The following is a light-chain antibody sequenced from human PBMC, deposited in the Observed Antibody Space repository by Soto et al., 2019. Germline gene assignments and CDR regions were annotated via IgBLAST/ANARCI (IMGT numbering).Light chain of an antibody. CDR2: DAS. J-gene: IGKJ4*01. CDR1: QNINAW. V-gene: IGKV1-5*01. CDR3: QQYDSYSPLT. Sequence: DIHMTQSPSSLSVSVGDRVTITCRTSQNINAWLAWYQQRPGQAPKLLIYDASTVQSGVPSRFSGSGSGTDFTLTISSLQPDDFATYYCQQYDSYSPLTFGGGTKVDIK.